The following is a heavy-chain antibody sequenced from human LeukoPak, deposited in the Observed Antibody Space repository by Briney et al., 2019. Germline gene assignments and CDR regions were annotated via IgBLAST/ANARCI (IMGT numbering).Heavy chain of an antibody. Sequence: GGSLRLSCTASGFTFGDYALSWFRQAPGKGLEWVGFIKSKAYGGTTQYAASVKGRFIISRDDSKSIAYLQMNSLKTEDTAVYYCTRDLGATDDYWGQGTLVTVSS. V-gene: IGHV3-49*03. CDR2: IKSKAYGGTT. CDR3: TRDLGATDDY. D-gene: IGHD1-26*01. J-gene: IGHJ4*02. CDR1: GFTFGDYA.